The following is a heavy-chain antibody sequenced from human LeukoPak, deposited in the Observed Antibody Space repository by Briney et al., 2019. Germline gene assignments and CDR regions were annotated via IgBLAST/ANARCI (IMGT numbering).Heavy chain of an antibody. Sequence: GRSLRLSCAASGFTFSSYAMHWVRQAPGKGLEWVAVISYDGSNKYYADSVKGRFTISRDNSRNTLYLQMNSLRAEDTAVYYCASSTDSVLRFLEWLSELDYWGQGTLVTVSS. J-gene: IGHJ4*02. CDR1: GFTFSSYA. V-gene: IGHV3-30-3*01. D-gene: IGHD3-3*01. CDR2: ISYDGSNK. CDR3: ASSTDSVLRFLEWLSELDY.